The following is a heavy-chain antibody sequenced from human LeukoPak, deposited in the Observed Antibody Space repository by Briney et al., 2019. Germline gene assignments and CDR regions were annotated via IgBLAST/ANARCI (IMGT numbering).Heavy chain of an antibody. V-gene: IGHV3-11*01. J-gene: IGHJ3*02. CDR3: ARSIVGATSYAFDI. D-gene: IGHD1-26*01. CDR2: ISSSGSTI. Sequence: GGSLRLSCAASGFTFSDYYMSWIRQAPGKGLEWVSYISSSGSTIYYADSVKGRFTISRDNAKNSLYLQMNSLRAEDTAVYYCARSIVGATSYAFDIWGQGTMVTVSS. CDR1: GFTFSDYY.